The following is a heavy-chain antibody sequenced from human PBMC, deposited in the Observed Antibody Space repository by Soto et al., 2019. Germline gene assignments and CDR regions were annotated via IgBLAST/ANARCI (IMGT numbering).Heavy chain of an antibody. D-gene: IGHD2-15*01. CDR3: ATSVVVAATIAFDI. J-gene: IGHJ3*02. V-gene: IGHV1-69*02. Sequence: SVKVSCKASGGTFSSYTISWVRQAPGQGLEWMGRIIPILGIANYAQKFQGRVTITADKSTSTAYMELSSLRSEDTAVYYCATSVVVAATIAFDIWGQGTMVTVSS. CDR1: GGTFSSYT. CDR2: IIPILGIA.